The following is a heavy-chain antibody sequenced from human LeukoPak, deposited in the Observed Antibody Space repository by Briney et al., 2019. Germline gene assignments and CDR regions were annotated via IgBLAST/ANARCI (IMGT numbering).Heavy chain of an antibody. Sequence: SETLSLTCGVYGGSFSGYYWSWIRQPPGKWLEWIGEINPRGSTNYNPSLKSRVTLSADTSKNQFSLTLNSVTAADTAVYYCARRRLGYYFDYWGQGTLVTVSS. V-gene: IGHV4-34*01. CDR2: INPRGST. J-gene: IGHJ4*02. CDR3: ARRRLGYYFDY. CDR1: GGSFSGYY. D-gene: IGHD5-24*01.